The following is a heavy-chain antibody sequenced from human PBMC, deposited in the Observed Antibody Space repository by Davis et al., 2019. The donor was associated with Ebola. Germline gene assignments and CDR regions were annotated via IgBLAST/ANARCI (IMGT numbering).Heavy chain of an antibody. CDR2: LDPADGEA. D-gene: IGHD5-12*01. J-gene: IGHJ4*02. CDR1: GYNLSDLS. Sequence: ASVKVSCKVSGYNLSDLSIHWVRQAPGRGPEWMGGLDPADGEAIYAQSFQGRVAMTEDTSTDTAYMELSSLRSEDTAVYYCATGDISVPITVWIHWGQGTLVTVSS. CDR3: ATGDISVPITVWIH. V-gene: IGHV1-24*01.